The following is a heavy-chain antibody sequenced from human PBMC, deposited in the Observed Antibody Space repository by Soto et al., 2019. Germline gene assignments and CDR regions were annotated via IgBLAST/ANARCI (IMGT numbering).Heavy chain of an antibody. CDR1: GDSIRRSYW. J-gene: IGHJ3*02. D-gene: IGHD3-10*01. V-gene: IGHV4-4*02. Sequence: SETLSLTCAVSGDSIRRSYWWSWVCQLPGKGLEWIGEIYHSGSTIYNPSLQSRVTLSVDKSKNEFSLKMSSVTDADTAVYYCTSKFGQLLADAFDIWGQRTMVTVS. CDR3: TSKFGQLLADAFDI. CDR2: IYHSGST.